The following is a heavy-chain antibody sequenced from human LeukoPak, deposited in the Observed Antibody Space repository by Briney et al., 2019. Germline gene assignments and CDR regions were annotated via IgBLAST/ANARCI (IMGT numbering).Heavy chain of an antibody. V-gene: IGHV3-48*01. CDR2: ISSSSSTI. CDR1: GFTFSSYS. D-gene: IGHD6-19*01. J-gene: IGHJ4*02. Sequence: GGSLRLSCAASGFTFSSYSMNWVRQAPGKGLEWVSYISSSSSTIYYADSVKGRFTISRDNHENTLHLQVNSLRVEDTAVYFCAKSVGVAVAEIHYFDKWGQGTLAIVSS. CDR3: AKSVGVAVAEIHYFDK.